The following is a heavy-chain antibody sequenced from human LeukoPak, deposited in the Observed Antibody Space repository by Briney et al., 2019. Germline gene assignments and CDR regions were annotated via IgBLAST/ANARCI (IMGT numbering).Heavy chain of an antibody. CDR1: GFTFSNYA. CDR2: ISGSGGST. CDR3: AKVSYLEQWLGQGAFNWFDP. J-gene: IGHJ5*02. Sequence: GESLRLSCAASGFTFSNYAMSWVRQAPAKGLEWVSAISGSGGSTYYADSVKGRFTISRDNSKNTLYLQMNSLRAEDTAVYYCAKVSYLEQWLGQGAFNWFDPWGQGTLVTVSS. V-gene: IGHV3-23*01. D-gene: IGHD6-19*01.